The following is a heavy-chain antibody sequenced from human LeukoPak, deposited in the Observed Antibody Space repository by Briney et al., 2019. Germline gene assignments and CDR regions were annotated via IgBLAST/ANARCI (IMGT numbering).Heavy chain of an antibody. CDR1: GGTFSSYA. CDR3: ARVALRGYSYGYKGFDP. V-gene: IGHV1-69*13. CDR2: IIPIFGTA. J-gene: IGHJ5*02. D-gene: IGHD5-18*01. Sequence: ASVKVSCKASGGTFSSYAISWVRQAPGQGLEWMGGIIPIFGTANYAQKFQGRVTITADESTSTAYMELSSLRSEDTAVYYCARVALRGYSYGYKGFDPWGQGTLVTVSS.